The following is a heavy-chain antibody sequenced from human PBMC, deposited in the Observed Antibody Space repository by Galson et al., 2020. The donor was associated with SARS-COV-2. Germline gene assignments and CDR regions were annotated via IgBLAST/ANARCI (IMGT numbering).Heavy chain of an antibody. Sequence: SEPLSLTCTVSGGSISSSSYYWGWIRQPPGKGLEWIGSIYYRGSTYYNPSLKSRVTISVDTSKNQFPLKLSSVTAADTAVYYCARVGPGGDPGVYYYYYMDVWGKGTTVTVSS. CDR3: ARVGPGGDPGVYYYYYMDV. CDR2: IYYRGST. V-gene: IGHV4-39*06. CDR1: GGSISSSSYY. D-gene: IGHD4-17*01. J-gene: IGHJ6*03.